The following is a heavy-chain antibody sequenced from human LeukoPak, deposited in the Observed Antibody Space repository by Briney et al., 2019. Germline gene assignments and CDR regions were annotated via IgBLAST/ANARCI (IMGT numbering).Heavy chain of an antibody. D-gene: IGHD5-12*01. CDR3: ARGYSGYDEAFPFDY. J-gene: IGHJ4*02. CDR1: GGSFSGYY. Sequence: SETLSLTCAVYGGSFSGYYWSWIRQPPGKGLEWIGSIYYSGSTYYNPSLRSRVTISVDTSKNQFSLKLSSVTAADTAVYYCARGYSGYDEAFPFDYWGQGTLVTVSS. CDR2: IYYSGST. V-gene: IGHV4-34*01.